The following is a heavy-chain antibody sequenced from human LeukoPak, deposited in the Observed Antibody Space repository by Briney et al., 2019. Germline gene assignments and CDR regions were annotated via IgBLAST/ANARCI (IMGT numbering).Heavy chain of an antibody. J-gene: IGHJ6*03. D-gene: IGHD1-14*01. CDR3: TTEVRPRRSMDV. V-gene: IGHV3-15*01. CDR2: IKSKTDGGTT. Sequence: GGSLRLSCAASGFTFSNAWMSWFRQAPGKGLEWVGRIKSKTDGGTTDYAAPVKGRFTISRDDSKNTLYLQMNSLKTEDTAVYYCTTEVRPRRSMDVWGKGTTVTVSS. CDR1: GFTFSNAW.